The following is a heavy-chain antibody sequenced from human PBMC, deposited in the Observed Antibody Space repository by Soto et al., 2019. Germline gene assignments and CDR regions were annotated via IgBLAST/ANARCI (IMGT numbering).Heavy chain of an antibody. CDR2: RYDDAST. J-gene: IGHJ4*02. D-gene: IGHD3-22*01. CDR3: ARGIYRGPSGYYLDF. V-gene: IGHV4-39*01. CDR1: GDSIRNRNYY. Sequence: QLQLQESGPGLVKPSETLSLSCSVSGDSIRNRNYYWAWIRQPPGKGLEWIVSRYDDASTFYNPTLKRRVTISIDTSRKQVALKVTSVTAAGTAVYCCARGIYRGPSGYYLDFWGQGTLVTVSS.